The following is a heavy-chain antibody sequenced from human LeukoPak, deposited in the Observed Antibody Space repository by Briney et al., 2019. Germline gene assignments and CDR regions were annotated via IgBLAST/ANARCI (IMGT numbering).Heavy chain of an antibody. D-gene: IGHD2-2*01. CDR1: GFTVSSNY. CDR3: ARDRGYCSSTSCHVYYYYYGMDV. Sequence: PGGSLRLSCAASGFTVSSNYMSWVRQAPGKGLEWVSVIYSGGSTYYADSVKGRFTISRDNSKNTLYLQMNSLRAEDTAVYYCARDRGYCSSTSCHVYYYYYGMDVWGQGTTVTVSS. V-gene: IGHV3-53*01. CDR2: IYSGGST. J-gene: IGHJ6*02.